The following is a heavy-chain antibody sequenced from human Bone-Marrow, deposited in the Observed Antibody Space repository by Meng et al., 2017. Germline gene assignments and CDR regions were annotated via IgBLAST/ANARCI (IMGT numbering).Heavy chain of an antibody. D-gene: IGHD3-10*01. CDR1: GYTFTSYG. V-gene: IGHV1-18*01. CDR2: ISAYNGNT. Sequence: ASVNVSCKASGYTFTSYGISWVRQAPGQGLEWMGWISAYNGNTNYAQKLQGRVTMTTDTSTSTAYMELRSLRSDDTAVYYCAGLLWFGELRGGFDPWGQGTLVTVSS. J-gene: IGHJ5*02. CDR3: AGLLWFGELRGGFDP.